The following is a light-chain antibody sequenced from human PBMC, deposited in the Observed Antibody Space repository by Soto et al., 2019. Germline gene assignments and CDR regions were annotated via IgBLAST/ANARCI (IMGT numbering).Light chain of an antibody. V-gene: IGKV4-1*01. Sequence: DIVMTQSPDSLAVSLGERATINCKSSQSVLYSSNNKNYLAWYQQKPGQPPKLLIHWASTRESGVPDRFSGSGSGTDFTLTISSLQAEDVAVYYCQQYFSVSCTFGQGTKLEIK. J-gene: IGKJ2*02. CDR3: QQYFSVSCT. CDR2: WAS. CDR1: QSVLYSSNNKNY.